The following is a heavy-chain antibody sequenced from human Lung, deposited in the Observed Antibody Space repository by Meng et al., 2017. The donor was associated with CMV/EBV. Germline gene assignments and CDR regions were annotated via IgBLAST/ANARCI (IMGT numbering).Heavy chain of an antibody. V-gene: IGHV1-69*10. J-gene: IGHJ3*02. CDR2: IIPILGIA. Sequence: SVKVSXXXXGFTFSSYAISWVRQAPGQGLEWMGGIIPILGIANYAQKFQGRVTITADKSTSTAYMELSSLRSEDTAVYYCARARDYYGSGSHAFDIWGQGXMLT. D-gene: IGHD3-10*01. CDR1: GFTFSSYA. CDR3: ARARDYYGSGSHAFDI.